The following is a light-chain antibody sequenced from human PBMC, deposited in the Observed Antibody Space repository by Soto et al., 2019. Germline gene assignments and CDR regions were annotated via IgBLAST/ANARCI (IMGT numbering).Light chain of an antibody. V-gene: IGLV4-69*01. J-gene: IGLJ3*02. Sequence: QLVLTQSPSASASLGASVKLTCTLSSGHTSYAIAWHQQQPKKGPRFLMNLNNDGSHSKGDGIPDRFSGSSSGAERYLTSSSLQSEDEADYYCQTWGTGIRVFGGGTKLTVL. CDR3: QTWGTGIRV. CDR1: SGHTSYA. CDR2: LNNDGSH.